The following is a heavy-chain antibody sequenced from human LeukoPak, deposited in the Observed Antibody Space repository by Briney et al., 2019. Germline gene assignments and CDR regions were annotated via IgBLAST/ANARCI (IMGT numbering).Heavy chain of an antibody. J-gene: IGHJ6*03. CDR3: AKGAGYSAYNYHYYYLDV. D-gene: IGHD5-12*01. CDR1: GFTFSSYG. Sequence: GRCLRLSCAASGFTFSSYGMHWVRQAPGKGLAWVAVIWYDGTTKYYADSVKGRFTISRDNSKNTLSLQMNSLRAEDTAVYYCAKGAGYSAYNYHYYYLDVWGKGTTVTVSS. CDR2: IWYDGTTK. V-gene: IGHV3-33*06.